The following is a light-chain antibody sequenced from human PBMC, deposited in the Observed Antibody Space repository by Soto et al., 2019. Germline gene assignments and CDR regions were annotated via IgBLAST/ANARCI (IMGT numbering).Light chain of an antibody. J-gene: IGKJ2*01. Sequence: AIRMTQSPASFSASTGDRVTITCRVSQDISSYLAWYQQKPGKAPKVLIYAASTLQSGVPSRFSGSGSGTDFTLTISNLQSEDFASYYCQHYYSYPHTFGQGTKLEIK. CDR1: QDISSY. CDR2: AAS. CDR3: QHYYSYPHT. V-gene: IGKV1-8*01.